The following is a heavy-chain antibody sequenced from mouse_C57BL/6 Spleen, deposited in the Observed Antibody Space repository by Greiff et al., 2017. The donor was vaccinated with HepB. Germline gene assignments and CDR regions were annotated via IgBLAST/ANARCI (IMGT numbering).Heavy chain of an antibody. Sequence: EVKLMESGAELVRPGASVKLSCTASGFNIKDYYMHWVKQRPEQGLEWIGRIDPEDGDTEYAPKFQGKATMTADTSSNTAYLQLSSLTSEDTAVYYCTTWNGNYEGYYFDYWGQGTTLTVSS. CDR1: GFNIKDYY. D-gene: IGHD2-1*01. J-gene: IGHJ2*01. CDR3: TTWNGNYEGYYFDY. CDR2: IDPEDGDT. V-gene: IGHV14-1*01.